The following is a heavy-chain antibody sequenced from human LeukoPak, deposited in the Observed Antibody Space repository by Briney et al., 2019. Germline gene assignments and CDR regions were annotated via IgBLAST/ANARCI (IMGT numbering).Heavy chain of an antibody. D-gene: IGHD6-13*01. V-gene: IGHV3-9*03. CDR2: ISWNSGSI. Sequence: PGRSLRLSCAASGFTFSSYAMHWVRQAPGKGLEWVSGISWNSGSIGYADSVKGRFTISRDNAKNSLYLQTNSLRAEDMALYYCAKSGSSSWYVTTYYFDYWGQGTLVTVSS. CDR3: AKSGSSSWYVTTYYFDY. J-gene: IGHJ4*02. CDR1: GFTFSSYA.